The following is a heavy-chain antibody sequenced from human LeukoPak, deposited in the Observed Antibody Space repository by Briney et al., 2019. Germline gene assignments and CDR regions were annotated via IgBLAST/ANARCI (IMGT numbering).Heavy chain of an antibody. CDR1: GGSISSSSYY. Sequence: PSETLSLTCTVSGGSISSSSYYWGWIRQPPGRGLEWIGYIYYRGATNYNPSLKSRVTISIGTSKNQFSLKLSSVTAADTAIYYCARDGRAGSLFAYWGQGTLVTVSS. D-gene: IGHD6-19*01. J-gene: IGHJ4*02. V-gene: IGHV4-61*05. CDR2: IYYRGAT. CDR3: ARDGRAGSLFAY.